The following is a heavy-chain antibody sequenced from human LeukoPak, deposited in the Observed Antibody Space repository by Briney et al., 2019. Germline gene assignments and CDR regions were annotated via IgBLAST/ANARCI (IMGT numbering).Heavy chain of an antibody. CDR2: ISGGGGST. CDR3: ARHSLIGTTPFDY. V-gene: IGHV3-23*01. Sequence: PGGSLRLSCAASGFTFITYAMSWVRQAPGKGLEWVSSISGGGGSTYYADSVKGRFTISRDNAKNTLYLQMNSLRAEDTAVYYCARHSLIGTTPFDYWGQGTLVTVPS. CDR1: GFTFITYA. D-gene: IGHD1-20*01. J-gene: IGHJ4*02.